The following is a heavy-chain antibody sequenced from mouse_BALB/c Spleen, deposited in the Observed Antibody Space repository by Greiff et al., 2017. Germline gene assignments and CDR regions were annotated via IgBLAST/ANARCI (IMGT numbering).Heavy chain of an antibody. CDR3: ARRSYAMDY. CDR2: ISYSGST. J-gene: IGHJ4*01. Sequence: EVHLVESGPGLVKPSQSLSLTCTVTGYSITSDYAWNWIRQFPGNKLEWMGYISYSGSTSYNPSLKSRISITRDTSKNQFFLQLNSVTTEDTATYYCARRSYAMDYWGQGTSVTVSS. CDR1: GYSITSDYA. V-gene: IGHV3-2*02.